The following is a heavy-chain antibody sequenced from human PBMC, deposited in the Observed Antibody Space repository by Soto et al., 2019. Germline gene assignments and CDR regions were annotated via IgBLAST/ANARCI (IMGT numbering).Heavy chain of an antibody. V-gene: IGHV1-69*13. CDR2: IIPIFGTA. D-gene: IGHD6-19*01. Sequence: ASVKVSCKASGGTFSSYAISWVRQAPGQGLEWMGGIIPIFGTANYAQKFQGRVTITADESTSTAYMELSSLRSEDTAVYYCARDVARIAVATNWFDPWGQGTLVTVSS. CDR1: GGTFSSYA. J-gene: IGHJ5*02. CDR3: ARDVARIAVATNWFDP.